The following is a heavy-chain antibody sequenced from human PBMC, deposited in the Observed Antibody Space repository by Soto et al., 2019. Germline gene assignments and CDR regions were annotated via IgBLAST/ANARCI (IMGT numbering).Heavy chain of an antibody. CDR1: GFTFSSYG. CDR2: IWYDGSNK. V-gene: IGHV3-33*01. Sequence: LRLSCAASGFTFSSYGMHWVRQAPGKGLEWVAVIWYDGSNKYYADSVKGRFTISRDNSKNTLYLQMNSLRAEDTAVYYCARGGPLRLGELSRAPLAYWGQGTLVTVSS. D-gene: IGHD3-16*02. CDR3: ARGGPLRLGELSRAPLAY. J-gene: IGHJ4*02.